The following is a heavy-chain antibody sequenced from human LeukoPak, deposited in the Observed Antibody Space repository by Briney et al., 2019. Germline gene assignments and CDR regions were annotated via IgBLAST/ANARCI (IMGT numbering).Heavy chain of an antibody. Sequence: GGSLRLSCAASGSTFDDYAMHWVRQAPGKGLEWVSLISWDGGSTYYADSVKGRFTISRDNSKSSLYLQMNSLRAEDTALYYCAKDHCTNGVCHLFDYWGQGTLVTVSS. J-gene: IGHJ4*02. V-gene: IGHV3-43D*03. D-gene: IGHD2-8*01. CDR3: AKDHCTNGVCHLFDY. CDR1: GSTFDDYA. CDR2: ISWDGGST.